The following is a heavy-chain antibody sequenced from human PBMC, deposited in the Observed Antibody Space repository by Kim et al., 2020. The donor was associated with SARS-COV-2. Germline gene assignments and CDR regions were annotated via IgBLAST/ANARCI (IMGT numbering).Heavy chain of an antibody. D-gene: IGHD3-10*01. Sequence: SQTLSLTCAISGDRVSSNSAAWSWVRQSPSRGLDWLGKTFYRSKWNYIYAESVKSRINISPDTSKNQLSLQLTYVTPDDTAVYYCVRENYCGSGPYCGMDVWGQGTTVTVSS. V-gene: IGHV6-1*01. CDR2: TFYRSKWNY. CDR1: GDRVSSNSAA. J-gene: IGHJ6*02. CDR3: VRENYCGSGPYCGMDV.